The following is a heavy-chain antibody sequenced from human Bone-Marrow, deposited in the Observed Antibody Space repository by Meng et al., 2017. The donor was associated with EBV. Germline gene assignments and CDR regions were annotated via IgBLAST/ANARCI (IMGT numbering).Heavy chain of an antibody. Sequence: VQLQESGPGLVKPSGXLSLTCTGSGDSVSSSYYYWSWIRQPPGRRLEWIGYVYNTGRGTNYNPSLNGRVTISVDTSKNQFSLKLISVTAADAAVYYCAGTYSSGWDYYFHYWGQGTLVTVSS. CDR2: VYNTGRGT. J-gene: IGHJ4*02. CDR3: AGTYSSGWDYYFHY. V-gene: IGHV4-61*01. CDR1: GDSVSSSYYY. D-gene: IGHD6-19*01.